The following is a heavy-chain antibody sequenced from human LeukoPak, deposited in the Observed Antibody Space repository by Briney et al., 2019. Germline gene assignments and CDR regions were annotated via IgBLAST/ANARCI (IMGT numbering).Heavy chain of an antibody. CDR2: IYSGGST. Sequence: GGSLRLSCAASGFTVSSNYMSWVRQAPGKGLEWVSVIYSGGSTYYADSVKGRFTISRDNSRNTLYLQMNSLRAEGTAIYYCAKAAYFYGSGSYYNDYWGQGTLVTVSS. CDR1: GFTVSSNY. D-gene: IGHD3-10*01. J-gene: IGHJ4*02. CDR3: AKAAYFYGSGSYYNDY. V-gene: IGHV3-66*01.